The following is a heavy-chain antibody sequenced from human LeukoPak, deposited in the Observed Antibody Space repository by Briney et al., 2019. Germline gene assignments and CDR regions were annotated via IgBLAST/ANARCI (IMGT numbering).Heavy chain of an antibody. V-gene: IGHV1-46*01. CDR3: ARSSAYYNEADM. CDR1: GYTFTSYY. CDR2: INPSGGST. D-gene: IGHD3-9*01. J-gene: IGHJ3*02. Sequence: ASVKVSCKASGYTFTSYYIDWVRQAPGQGLEWMGVINPSGGSTRYAQKFQGRVTMTGDPSTSTVYMELSSLRSEDTAVYYCARSSAYYNEADMWGQGTMVTVSS.